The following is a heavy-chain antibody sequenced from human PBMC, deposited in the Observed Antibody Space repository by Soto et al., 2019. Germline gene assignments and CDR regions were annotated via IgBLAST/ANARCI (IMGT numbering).Heavy chain of an antibody. CDR1: GFTFSSYA. J-gene: IGHJ4*02. CDR3: AKDVERYSSGWYCFNY. Sequence: EVQLLESGGGLVQPGGSLRLSCAASGFTFSSYAMSWVRQAPGKGLEWVSAISGSGGSTYYADSVKGRFTISRDNSKNTLYLKMNSLRAEDTAVYYCAKDVERYSSGWYCFNYWGQGTLVTVSS. D-gene: IGHD6-19*01. V-gene: IGHV3-23*01. CDR2: ISGSGGST.